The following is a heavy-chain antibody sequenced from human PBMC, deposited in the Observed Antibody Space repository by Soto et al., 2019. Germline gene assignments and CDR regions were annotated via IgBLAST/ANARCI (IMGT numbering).Heavy chain of an antibody. CDR1: GYTFTSYS. CDR3: ARLRRGGSSNAEYFQH. J-gene: IGHJ1*01. D-gene: IGHD2-15*01. Sequence: EAPVKVSCKASGYTFTSYSMHWVRQAPGQRLEWMGWINAGNGNTKYSQKFQGRVTITRDTSASTAYMELSSLRSEDTAVYYCARLRRGGSSNAEYFQHWGQGTLVTVSS. CDR2: INAGNGNT. V-gene: IGHV1-3*01.